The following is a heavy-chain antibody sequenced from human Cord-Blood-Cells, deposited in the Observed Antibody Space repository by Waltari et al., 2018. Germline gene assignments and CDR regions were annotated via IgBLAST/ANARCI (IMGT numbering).Heavy chain of an antibody. V-gene: IGHV1-69*01. CDR1: GGPFSSHA. CDR3: RMSTYYYDSSGYYPDY. Sequence: QVQLVQSGAEVKKPGSSVKVSCKASGGPFSSHAISWVRQAPGQGLEGVGGIIPSFGTANYAQKFQGRVTITADESTSTAYMELSSLRSEDTAVYYCRMSTYYYDSSGYYPDYWGQGTLVTVSS. D-gene: IGHD3-22*01. J-gene: IGHJ4*02. CDR2: IIPSFGTA.